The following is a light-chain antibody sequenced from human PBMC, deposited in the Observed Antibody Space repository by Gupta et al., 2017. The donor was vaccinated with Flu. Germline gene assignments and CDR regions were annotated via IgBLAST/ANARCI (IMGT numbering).Light chain of an antibody. CDR1: QSVSSN. CDR2: SAS. CDR3: QQYSNWPPLT. V-gene: IGKV3-15*01. J-gene: IGKJ4*01. Sequence: ATLAVSPGETATPSCRASQSVSSNLAWYQQKPGQAPRLLIYSASTRATGIPARFSGSGSGTEFTLTISSLQSEDFAVYYCQQYSNWPPLTFGGGTKVEIK.